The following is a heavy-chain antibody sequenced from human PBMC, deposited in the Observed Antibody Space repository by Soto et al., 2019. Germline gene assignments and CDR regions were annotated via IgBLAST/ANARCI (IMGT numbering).Heavy chain of an antibody. CDR1: GFTFSSYA. CDR3: AKPPRDYDYFDY. V-gene: IGHV3-23*01. D-gene: IGHD5-12*01. CDR2: ISESGGRT. Sequence: PGGSLRLSCAGSGFTFSSYAMYWVRQAPGKGLEWVSDISESGGRTYYADSVKGRFTISRDNSKNTLFLQMNSLRAEDTAVYYCAKPPRDYDYFDYWGQGALVTVSS. J-gene: IGHJ4*02.